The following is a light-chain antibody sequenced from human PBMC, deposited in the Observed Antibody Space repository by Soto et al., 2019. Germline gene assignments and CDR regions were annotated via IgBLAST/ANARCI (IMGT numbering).Light chain of an antibody. J-gene: IGLJ3*02. CDR1: RSNIGNNA. V-gene: IGLV1-44*01. Sequence: QSVLTQTPSESGTPGQTVTISCSGSRSNIGNNAVSWYQQFPGTAPKLLIYKNNQRPSGVPDRFSGSKSGTSASLAISGLQSEDEADYYCATWDDSLNARGVFGGGTKLTLL. CDR2: KNN. CDR3: ATWDDSLNARGV.